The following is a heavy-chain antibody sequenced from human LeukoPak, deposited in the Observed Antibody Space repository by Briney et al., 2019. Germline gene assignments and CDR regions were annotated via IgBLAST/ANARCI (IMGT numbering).Heavy chain of an antibody. V-gene: IGHV3-21*04. D-gene: IGHD2-8*01. CDR3: AKAPSLMYYFDY. Sequence: GGSLRLSCAASGFTFSSYSMNWVRQAPGKGLEWVSSISSSSSYIYYADSVKGRFTISRDNAKNSLYLQMNSLRAEDTAVYYCAKAPSLMYYFDYWGQGTLVTVSS. J-gene: IGHJ4*02. CDR1: GFTFSSYS. CDR2: ISSSSSYI.